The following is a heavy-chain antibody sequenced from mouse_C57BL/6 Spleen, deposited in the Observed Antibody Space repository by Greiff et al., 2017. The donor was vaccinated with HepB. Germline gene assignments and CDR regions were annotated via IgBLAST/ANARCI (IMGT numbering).Heavy chain of an antibody. CDR1: GYTFTSYW. V-gene: IGHV1-69*01. Sequence: QVQLQQPGAELVMPGASVKLSCKASGYTFTSYWMHWVKQRPGQGLEWIGEIDPSDSYTNYNQKFKGKSTLTVDKSSSTAYMQLSSLTSEDSAVYYWARGGGRDYFDYWGQGTTLTVSS. CDR3: ARGGGRDYFDY. J-gene: IGHJ2*01. CDR2: IDPSDSYT.